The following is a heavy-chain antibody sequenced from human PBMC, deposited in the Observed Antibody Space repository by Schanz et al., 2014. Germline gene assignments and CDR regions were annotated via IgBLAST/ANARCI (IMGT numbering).Heavy chain of an antibody. CDR3: ARGSVAAAVGEFDD. CDR2: INSVGSNT. CDR1: GFTFSSHC. D-gene: IGHD6-13*01. V-gene: IGHV3-74*02. Sequence: EVQLLESGGGFVQPGGSLRLSCAASGFTFSSHCMHWVRQDPGKGLVWVAGINSVGSNTDYADSVKDRITISRDNTKNTVYTEVYSLPAGDSSVYSCARGSVAAAVGEFDDWGQGTLVTVSA. J-gene: IGHJ4*02.